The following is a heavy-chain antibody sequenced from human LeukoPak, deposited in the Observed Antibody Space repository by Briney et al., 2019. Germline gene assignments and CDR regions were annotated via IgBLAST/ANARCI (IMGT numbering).Heavy chain of an antibody. CDR1: GVSVSNYY. Sequence: PSETLSLTCTVSGVSVSNYYWAWVRQPAGKGPEWIGRIYSSGITNYNPSLRSRVSVSLDTSKNQFSLKLNSVTAADTAAYYCATEGPLIWRPPHFESWGQGTLVIVSS. CDR2: IYSSGIT. J-gene: IGHJ4*02. V-gene: IGHV4-4*07. CDR3: ATEGPLIWRPPHFES. D-gene: IGHD2-15*01.